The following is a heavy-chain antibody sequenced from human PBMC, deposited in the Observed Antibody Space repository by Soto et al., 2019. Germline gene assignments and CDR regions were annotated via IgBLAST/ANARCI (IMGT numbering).Heavy chain of an antibody. J-gene: IGHJ6*02. D-gene: IGHD6-25*01. Sequence: GASVQVSCKSSGFTFTTSAVQWVRQARGQRLEWIGWIVVGSGNTNYAQKFQERVSITRDMSTSTTYMELSSLTSEDTAVYYCAAGRWGAATLFSGYSGMYGWGQGETVTVSS. V-gene: IGHV1-58*01. CDR1: GFTFTTSA. CDR2: IVVGSGNT. CDR3: AAGRWGAATLFSGYSGMYG.